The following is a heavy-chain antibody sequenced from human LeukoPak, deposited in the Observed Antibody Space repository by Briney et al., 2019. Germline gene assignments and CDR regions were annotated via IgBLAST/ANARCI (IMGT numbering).Heavy chain of an antibody. CDR2: IRQDGGEN. D-gene: IGHD2-21*01. J-gene: IGHJ5*02. V-gene: IGHV3-7*01. CDR1: GFTFSSYW. Sequence: PGGSLRLSCAASGFTFSSYWMSWVRQAPGKGLEWLANIRQDGGENYSADSVKGRFTISRDNAKSSLYLQMNSLRAEDTAVYYCARVGERDKFALIEGWFDPWGQGTLVTVSS. CDR3: ARVGERDKFALIEGWFDP.